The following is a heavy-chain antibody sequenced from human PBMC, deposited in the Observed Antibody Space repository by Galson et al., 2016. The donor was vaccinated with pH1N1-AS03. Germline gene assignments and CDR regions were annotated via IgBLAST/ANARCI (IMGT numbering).Heavy chain of an antibody. CDR1: GYTFSRYY. Sequence: SVKVSCKASGYTFSRYYMHWMRQAPGQGPEWMGVIDPSIGSTTYAQKFQGRVTMARDTATTTAYMELSSLRSDDTAVYYCATYGSGSRGGFDYRGQGALITVSS. V-gene: IGHV1-46*01. CDR2: IDPSIGST. CDR3: ATYGSGSRGGFDY. J-gene: IGHJ4*02. D-gene: IGHD3-10*01.